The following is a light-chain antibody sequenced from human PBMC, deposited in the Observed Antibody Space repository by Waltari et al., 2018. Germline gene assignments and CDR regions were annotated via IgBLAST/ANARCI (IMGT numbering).Light chain of an antibody. J-gene: IGKJ4*01. V-gene: IGKV2-28*01. Sequence: DIVMTQSPLSLPVAPGEAASIACRSRQSRLYSGYNYLEWYVKNPGQPPHLLIYLCCIRASGVPERCSGGCAGSYFTLNSSRVEAEDVVVYYCMQSLRSRTFGGGTRMEI. CDR3: MQSLRSRT. CDR1: QSRLYSGYNY. CDR2: LCC.